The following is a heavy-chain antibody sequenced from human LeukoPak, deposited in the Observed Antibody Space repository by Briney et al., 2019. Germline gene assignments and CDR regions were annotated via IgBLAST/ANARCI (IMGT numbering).Heavy chain of an antibody. CDR1: GGSISSGDYY. Sequence: SETLSLTCTVSGGSISSGDYYWSWIRQPPGKGLEWIGYIYYSGSTCYNPSLKSRVTISVDTSKNQFSLKLSSVTAADTAVYYCARRITMVRGVITDAFDIWGQGTMVTVSS. CDR2: IYYSGST. D-gene: IGHD3-10*01. CDR3: ARRITMVRGVITDAFDI. J-gene: IGHJ3*02. V-gene: IGHV4-30-4*01.